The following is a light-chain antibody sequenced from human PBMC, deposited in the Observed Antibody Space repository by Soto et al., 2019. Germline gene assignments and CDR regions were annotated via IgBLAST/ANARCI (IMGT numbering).Light chain of an antibody. Sequence: QSVLTQPHSVSGAPGQRVTVSCTGTSSNIGAGYDVHWYQQLPGTAPKLLIYDNTNRPPGVSDRFSGSKSGTSASLAITGLQAEDEADYYCQSYDTSLGRVFGSGTKLTVL. CDR2: DNT. CDR3: QSYDTSLGRV. V-gene: IGLV1-40*01. CDR1: SSNIGAGYD. J-gene: IGLJ1*01.